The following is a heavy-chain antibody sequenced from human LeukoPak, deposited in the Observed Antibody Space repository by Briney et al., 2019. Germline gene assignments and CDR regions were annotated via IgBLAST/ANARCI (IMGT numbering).Heavy chain of an antibody. V-gene: IGHV3-7*01. CDR1: GFTFSSYW. J-gene: IGHJ4*02. CDR2: IKQDGSEK. CDR3: AREGDGRAVAGIVDY. D-gene: IGHD6-19*01. Sequence: GGSLRLSCAASGFTFSSYWMSWVRQAPGKGLEWVANIKQDGSEKYYVDSVKGRFTISRDNAKNSLYLQMNSLRAEDTAVYYCAREGDGRAVAGIVDYWGQGTLVTVSS.